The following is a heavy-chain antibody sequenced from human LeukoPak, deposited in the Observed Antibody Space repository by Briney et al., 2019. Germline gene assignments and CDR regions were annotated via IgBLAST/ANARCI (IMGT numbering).Heavy chain of an antibody. V-gene: IGHV3-33*01. CDR1: GFTFSSYG. CDR2: IWYDGSNK. D-gene: IGHD3-9*01. Sequence: GRSLRLSCAASGFTFSSYGMHWLRQAPGKGLEWVAVIWYDGSNKYYADSVKGRFTISRDNSKNTLYLQMNSLRAEDTAVYYCARGSGNDILTGLYYFDYWGQGTLVTVSS. J-gene: IGHJ4*02. CDR3: ARGSGNDILTGLYYFDY.